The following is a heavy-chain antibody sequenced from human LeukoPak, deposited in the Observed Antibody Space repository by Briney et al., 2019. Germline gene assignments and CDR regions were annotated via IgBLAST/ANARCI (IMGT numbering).Heavy chain of an antibody. CDR1: GGSISSSGYY. Sequence: SETLSLTCTVSGGSISSSGYYWGWIRQPPGKGLEWIGSISYSGSTYYNPSLKSRVTISVDTSKNQFSLKLSSVTAADTAVYYCATYSYGFNSLDYWGQGTLVTVSS. D-gene: IGHD5-18*01. CDR2: ISYSGST. CDR3: ATYSYGFNSLDY. V-gene: IGHV4-39*07. J-gene: IGHJ4*02.